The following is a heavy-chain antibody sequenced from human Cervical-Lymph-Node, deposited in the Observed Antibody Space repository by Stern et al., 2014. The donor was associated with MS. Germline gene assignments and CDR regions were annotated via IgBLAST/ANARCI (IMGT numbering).Heavy chain of an antibody. CDR1: GFSFTTHW. CDR2: IYPGDSGT. J-gene: IGHJ3*02. Sequence: VQLVQSGAEVKKPGESLKISCEGSGFSFTTHWIAWVRQMPGEGLEWMGIIYPGDSGTRYSPSFQGRVTISADKSISTAYLQWNSLTASDTAMYYCAKARYVQALSDAFDIWGQGTMVTVSS. V-gene: IGHV5-51*03. D-gene: IGHD2-2*01. CDR3: AKARYVQALSDAFDI.